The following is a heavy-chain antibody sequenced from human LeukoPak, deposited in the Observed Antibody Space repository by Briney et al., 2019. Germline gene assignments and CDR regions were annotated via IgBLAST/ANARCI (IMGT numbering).Heavy chain of an antibody. Sequence: SETLSLTCTVSGGSMSSNSHYGGWIRQPPGTGLEWIANIFHNGNTAYNPSLKRRVTISIDTSQNQLSLRLSSVTAADTAVYYCARVGWGNVAAYPNWLDPWGQGTVVTVSS. CDR3: ARVGWGNVAAYPNWLDP. D-gene: IGHD3-16*01. CDR2: IFHNGNT. V-gene: IGHV4-39*07. J-gene: IGHJ5*02. CDR1: GGSMSSNSHY.